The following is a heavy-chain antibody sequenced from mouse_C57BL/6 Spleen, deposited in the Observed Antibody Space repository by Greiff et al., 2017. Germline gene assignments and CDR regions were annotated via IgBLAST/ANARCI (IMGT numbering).Heavy chain of an antibody. J-gene: IGHJ4*01. CDR1: GYTFTDYN. V-gene: IGHV1-18*01. Sequence: DVKLVESGPELVKPGASVKIPCKASGYTFTDYNMDWVKQSHGKSLEWIGDINPNNGGTIYNQKFKGKATLTVDKSSSTAYMELRSLTSEDTAVYYCARDGVYAMDYWGQGTSVTVSS. CDR3: ARDGVYAMDY. CDR2: INPNNGGT.